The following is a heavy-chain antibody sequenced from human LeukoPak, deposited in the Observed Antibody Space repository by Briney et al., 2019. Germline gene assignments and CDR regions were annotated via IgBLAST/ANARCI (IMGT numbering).Heavy chain of an antibody. CDR1: GYTFTSYD. Sequence: ASVKVSCKASGYTFTSYDINWVRQATGQGLGWMGWMTPNSAYTGYAQKFQGRVTITRNASITTAYMELSSLRFEDTAVYYCASALGYSYGSNYMDVWGKGTTVTVSS. CDR2: MTPNSAYT. CDR3: ASALGYSYGSNYMDV. J-gene: IGHJ6*03. D-gene: IGHD5-18*01. V-gene: IGHV1-8*03.